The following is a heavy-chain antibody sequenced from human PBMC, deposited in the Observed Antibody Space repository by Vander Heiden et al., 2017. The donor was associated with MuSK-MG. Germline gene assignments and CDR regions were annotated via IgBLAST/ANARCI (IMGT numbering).Heavy chain of an antibody. CDR1: GASISSSHHY. CDR2: VAYSGRT. D-gene: IGHD6-19*01. Sequence: QLRPQESAPRLVKPSATLALTCSVSGASISSSHHYYAWLRKPPGTGPEWYCSVAYSGRTYYGPTLQSRVAISIDTSKNLFSLDLTSVAAADTAVYYCATEGPTQWLQNANDYWGQGILVTVSS. V-gene: IGHV4-39*01. CDR3: ATEGPTQWLQNANDY. J-gene: IGHJ4*02.